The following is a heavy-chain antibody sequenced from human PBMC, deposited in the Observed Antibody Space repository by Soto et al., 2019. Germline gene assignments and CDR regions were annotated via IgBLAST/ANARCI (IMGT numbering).Heavy chain of an antibody. V-gene: IGHV5-51*01. CDR3: ARLLGSGKADY. CDR2: NYPGXPDT. Sequence: XXSLKISCKGSGYSFTSYWIGWVRQMPGKGLEWMGXNYPGXPDTRYRTSFQXXVTISPDXXLSTAYPQWSSLKDSETAMYYCARLLGSGKADYWGQGTLVTSPQ. D-gene: IGHD3-10*01. CDR1: GYSFTSYW. J-gene: IGHJ4*02.